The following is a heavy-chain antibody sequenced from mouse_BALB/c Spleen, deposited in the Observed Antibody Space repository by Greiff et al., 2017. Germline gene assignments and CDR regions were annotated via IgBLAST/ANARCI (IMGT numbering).Heavy chain of an antibody. CDR2: ISSGGSYT. D-gene: IGHD2-14*01. CDR3: ARQEVRRAMDY. CDR1: GFTFSSYG. V-gene: IGHV5-6*01. Sequence: VQLKESGGDLVKPGGSLKLSCAASGFTFSSYGMSWVRQTPDKRLEWVATISSGGSYTYYPDSVKGRFTISRDNAKNTLYLQMSSLKSEDTAMYYCARQEVRRAMDYWGQGTSVTVSS. J-gene: IGHJ4*01.